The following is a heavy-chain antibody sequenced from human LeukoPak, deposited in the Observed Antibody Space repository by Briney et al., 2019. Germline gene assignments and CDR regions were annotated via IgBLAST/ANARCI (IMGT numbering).Heavy chain of an antibody. CDR3: ARDLSN. V-gene: IGHV3-30-3*01. CDR2: ISYDGSNK. CDR1: GFTFSSYA. J-gene: IGHJ4*02. Sequence: PGGSLRLSCAASGFTFSSYAMHWVRPAPGKGLEWVAVISYDGSNKYYADSVKGRFTISRDNSKNTLYLQMNSLRAEDTAVYYCARDLSNWGQGTLVTVSS.